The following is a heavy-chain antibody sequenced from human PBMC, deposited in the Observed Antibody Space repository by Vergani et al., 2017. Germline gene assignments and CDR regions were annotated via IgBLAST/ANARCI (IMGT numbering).Heavy chain of an antibody. CDR2: IRYDGSNK. Sequence: VQLLESGGGLVQPGGSLRLSCAASGFTFSSYGMHWVRQAPGKGREWVAFIRYDGSNKYYADSVKGRFTISRDNSKNTLYLQMNSLRAEDTAVYYCAKDQCSSTSCYPYYYYMDVWGKGTTVTVSS. CDR1: GFTFSSYG. CDR3: AKDQCSSTSCYPYYYYMDV. J-gene: IGHJ6*03. D-gene: IGHD2-2*01. V-gene: IGHV3-30*02.